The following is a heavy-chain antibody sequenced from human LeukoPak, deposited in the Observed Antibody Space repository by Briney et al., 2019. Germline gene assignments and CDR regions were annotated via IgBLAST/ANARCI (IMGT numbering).Heavy chain of an antibody. Sequence: ASVKASCKASGGTFSSYAISWVRQAPGQGLEWMGGIIPIFGTANYAQKFQGRVTITTDESTSTAYMELSGLRSEDTAVYYCARDPYGSGSYESAYYFDYWGQGTLVTVSS. CDR1: GGTFSSYA. V-gene: IGHV1-69*05. CDR2: IIPIFGTA. J-gene: IGHJ4*02. CDR3: ARDPYGSGSYESAYYFDY. D-gene: IGHD3-10*01.